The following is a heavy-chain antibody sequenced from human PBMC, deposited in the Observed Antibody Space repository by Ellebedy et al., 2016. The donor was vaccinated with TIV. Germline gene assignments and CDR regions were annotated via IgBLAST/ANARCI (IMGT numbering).Heavy chain of an antibody. Sequence: GGSLRLSCAASGFTFSSFAMHWVRQAPGKGLEWLSVISGDGSSAYLADSVKGRFTLSRDNSKKTLFRQMNGLRTEDTAVYFCAKGSSSGFNYDRVGFEYWGQGTLVTVSS. CDR3: AKGSSSGFNYDRVGFEY. J-gene: IGHJ4*02. D-gene: IGHD3-22*01. CDR2: ISGDGSSA. V-gene: IGHV3-23*01. CDR1: GFTFSSFA.